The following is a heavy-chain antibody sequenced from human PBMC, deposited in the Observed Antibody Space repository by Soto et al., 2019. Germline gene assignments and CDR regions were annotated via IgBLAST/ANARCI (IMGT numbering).Heavy chain of an antibody. Sequence: SETLSLTCTVSGGSISSYYWSWIRQPPGKGLEWIGYIYYSGSTNYNPSLKSRVTISVDTSKNQFSLKLSSVTAADTAVYYCARYYDFWSGHYYYYYGMDVWGQGTTVTVSS. CDR3: ARYYDFWSGHYYYYYGMDV. CDR2: IYYSGST. D-gene: IGHD3-3*01. V-gene: IGHV4-59*01. J-gene: IGHJ6*02. CDR1: GGSISSYY.